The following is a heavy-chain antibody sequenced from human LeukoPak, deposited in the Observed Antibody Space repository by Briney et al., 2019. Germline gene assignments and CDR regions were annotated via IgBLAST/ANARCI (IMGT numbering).Heavy chain of an antibody. Sequence: SETLSLTCAVSRGSISSSNWWSWVRQPPGKGLEWIGEIYHSGSTNYNPSLKSRVTISVDKSKNQFSLQLSSVTAADTAVYYCARRGYYDSSGYYYMSHFDYWGQGTLVTASS. CDR3: ARRGYYDSSGYYYMSHFDY. CDR2: IYHSGST. CDR1: RGSISSSNW. V-gene: IGHV4-4*02. D-gene: IGHD3-22*01. J-gene: IGHJ4*02.